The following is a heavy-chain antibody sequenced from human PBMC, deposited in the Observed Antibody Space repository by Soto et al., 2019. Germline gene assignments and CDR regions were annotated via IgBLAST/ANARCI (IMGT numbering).Heavy chain of an antibody. Sequence: ETLSLTCTVSGGSISSSSYYWGWIRQPPGKGLEWIGSIYYSGSTYYNPSLKSRVTISVDTSKNQFSLKLSSVTAADTAVYYCATGTSIAARPRYPGYYYGMDVWGQGTTVTVSS. D-gene: IGHD6-6*01. CDR1: GGSISSSSYY. J-gene: IGHJ6*02. CDR3: ATGTSIAARPRYPGYYYGMDV. V-gene: IGHV4-39*01. CDR2: IYYSGST.